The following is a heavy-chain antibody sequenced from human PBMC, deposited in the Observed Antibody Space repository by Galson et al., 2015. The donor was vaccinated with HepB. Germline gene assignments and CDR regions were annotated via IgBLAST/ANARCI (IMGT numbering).Heavy chain of an antibody. CDR3: VPIRGVGY. V-gene: IGHV3-23*01. J-gene: IGHJ4*02. CDR1: GFTFSTYA. D-gene: IGHD3-10*01. Sequence: SLRLSCAASGFTFSTYAMSWVRQAPGKGLEWVSTISVSTGDTYYADSVKGRFTISTNNPKNTLFLQMNSLRGDDTAVYYCVPIRGVGYWGQGTRVIVSS. CDR2: ISVSTGDT.